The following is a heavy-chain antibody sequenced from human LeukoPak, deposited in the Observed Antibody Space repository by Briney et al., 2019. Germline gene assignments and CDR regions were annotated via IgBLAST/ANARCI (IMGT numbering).Heavy chain of an antibody. CDR1: GFTFSSYS. V-gene: IGHV3-21*01. CDR2: ISSSSSYI. J-gene: IGHJ4*02. Sequence: GGSLRLSCAASGFTFSSYSMNWVRQAPGKGLEWVASISSSSSYIYYADSVKGRFTISRDNAKNSLYLQMNSLRAEDTAVYYCAREGIYLITNFDYWGQGTLVTVSS. CDR3: AREGIYLITNFDY. D-gene: IGHD3-16*02.